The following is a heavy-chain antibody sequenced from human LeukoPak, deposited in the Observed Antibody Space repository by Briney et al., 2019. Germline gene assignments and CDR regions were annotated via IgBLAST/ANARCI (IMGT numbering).Heavy chain of an antibody. CDR3: ARGSSSWPYPSDY. V-gene: IGHV1-2*02. J-gene: IGHJ4*02. Sequence: GASVKVSCKASGYTFAVYHMHWVRQAPGQGLEWMGWIDPNSGGTNYAQKFQGRVTMTSDTSISTAYMELSRLRSDDTAVYYCARGSSSWPYPSDYWGQGTLVTVSS. D-gene: IGHD6-13*01. CDR1: GYTFAVYH. CDR2: IDPNSGGT.